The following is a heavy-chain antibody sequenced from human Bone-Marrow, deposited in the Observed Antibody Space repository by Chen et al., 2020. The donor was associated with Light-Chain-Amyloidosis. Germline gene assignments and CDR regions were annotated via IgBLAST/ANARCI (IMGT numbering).Heavy chain of an antibody. Sequence: QLQLQESGPGMVKPSETLSLTCTVSGGPISHNIYYWAWIRQPPGQGLEWIGSVYYTGSAYYSPSLKSRVTMSVDTSRNQFSLSLSSVTAADTAIYFCGRDTHYDFQNGPLSWFDPWGRGALVTVSS. CDR1: GGPISHNIYY. V-gene: IGHV4-39*07. J-gene: IGHJ5*02. D-gene: IGHD3-3*01. CDR2: VYYTGSA. CDR3: GRDTHYDFQNGPLSWFDP.